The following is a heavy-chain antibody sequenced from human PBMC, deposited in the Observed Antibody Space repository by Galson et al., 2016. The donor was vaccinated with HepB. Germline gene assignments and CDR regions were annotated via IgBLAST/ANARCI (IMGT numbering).Heavy chain of an antibody. V-gene: IGHV4-59*08. CDR2: LYYRGTT. Sequence: SETLSLTCTVSGGSISSYHWSWIRQPPGKGLEWIGSLYYRGTTSYNPSLRSRVTISGDTSKNQFSLRLSSVTAADTAVYYCARHYGVMYAFNIWGQGTMVTVSS. J-gene: IGHJ3*02. CDR3: ARHYGVMYAFNI. CDR1: GGSISSYH. D-gene: IGHD3-16*01.